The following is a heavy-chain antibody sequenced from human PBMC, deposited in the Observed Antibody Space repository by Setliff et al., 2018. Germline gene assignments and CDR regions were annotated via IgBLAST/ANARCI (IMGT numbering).Heavy chain of an antibody. Sequence: PSENLSLTCTVSGGSISTYYWSWIRRPAGKGLAWIGRVFVSGSTNYNPSPKSRVTMSVDTSKNQFSLKLTSVTAADTAMYYCARDTSSDWAAWFDPWSQGILVTVSS. V-gene: IGHV4-4*07. CDR1: GGSISTYY. CDR2: VFVSGST. J-gene: IGHJ5*02. CDR3: ARDTSSDWAAWFDP. D-gene: IGHD6-19*01.